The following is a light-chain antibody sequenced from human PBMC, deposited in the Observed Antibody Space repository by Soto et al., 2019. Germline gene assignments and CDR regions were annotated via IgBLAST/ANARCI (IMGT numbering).Light chain of an antibody. J-gene: IGLJ7*01. CDR2: EVT. Sequence: QSVLTQPASVSGSPGQSITISCTGTSSDVGGYKYVSWYQHQSGKAPKLVIYEVTNRPSGVSNRFSGSKSGNTASLTISGLQAEDEADYYCSSYTSSSTLVFGGGTQLTV. V-gene: IGLV2-14*01. CDR3: SSYTSSSTLV. CDR1: SSDVGGYKY.